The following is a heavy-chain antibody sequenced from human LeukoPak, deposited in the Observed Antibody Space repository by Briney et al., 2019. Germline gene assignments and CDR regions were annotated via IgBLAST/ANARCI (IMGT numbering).Heavy chain of an antibody. CDR3: ARGLVAGDYYYYYMDV. Sequence: PGGSLRLSCAASGFTFSSYEMNWVRQAPGKGLEWVSYISSSGSTIYYADSVKGRFTISRDNAKNSLYLQMNSLRAEDTAAYYCARGLVAGDYYYYYMDVWGKGTTVTVSS. D-gene: IGHD6-19*01. CDR1: GFTFSSYE. CDR2: ISSSGSTI. J-gene: IGHJ6*03. V-gene: IGHV3-48*03.